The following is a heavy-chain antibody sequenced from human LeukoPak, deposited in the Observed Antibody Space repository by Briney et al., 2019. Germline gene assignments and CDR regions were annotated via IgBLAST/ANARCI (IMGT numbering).Heavy chain of an antibody. Sequence: ASVKVSCKASGGTFSSYAISWVRQAPGQGLEWMGGIIPIFGTANYAQKFQGRVTITADESTSTAYMELRSLRSDDTAVYYCARHGAYGDYINWFDPWGQGTLVTVSS. D-gene: IGHD4-17*01. V-gene: IGHV1-69*13. J-gene: IGHJ5*02. CDR2: IIPIFGTA. CDR3: ARHGAYGDYINWFDP. CDR1: GGTFSSYA.